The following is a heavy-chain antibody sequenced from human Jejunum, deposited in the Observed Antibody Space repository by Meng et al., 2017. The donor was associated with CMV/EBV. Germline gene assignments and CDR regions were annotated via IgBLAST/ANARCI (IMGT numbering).Heavy chain of an antibody. D-gene: IGHD5-24*01. V-gene: IGHV3-23*04. CDR1: GFTFSNYA. J-gene: IGHJ5*02. CDR3: AKDPSREEA. CDR2: ITTSGDAT. Sequence: EVRLVESGGGLVHAGESLRLSRAASGFTFSNYAMSWVRQAPGKGLEWVSTITTSGDATYYADSVRGRFTISRDNSKNTLNLQMNRLRAEDTAVYYCAKDPSREEAWGQGTLVTVSS.